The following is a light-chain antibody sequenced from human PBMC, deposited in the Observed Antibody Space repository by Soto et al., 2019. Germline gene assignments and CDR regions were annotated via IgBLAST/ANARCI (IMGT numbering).Light chain of an antibody. CDR2: KAS. Sequence: DIQMTQSPSTLSASVVDRVTSTCRSSQSISSWLAWYQQKPGKAPKLLIYKASSLESGVPSRFSGSGSGTEFTLTISSLQPDDFATYYCQQYENLPTFGQGTRLEIK. J-gene: IGKJ5*01. CDR1: QSISSW. V-gene: IGKV1-5*03. CDR3: QQYENLPT.